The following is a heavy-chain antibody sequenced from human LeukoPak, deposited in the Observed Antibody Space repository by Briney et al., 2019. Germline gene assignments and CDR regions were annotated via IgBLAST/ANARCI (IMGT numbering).Heavy chain of an antibody. J-gene: IGHJ5*02. CDR1: GGSFSGYY. Sequence: SETLSLTCAVYGGSFSGYYWGWVRQPPGKGLEWIGTMYYSGSTYYNPSLESRVTISGDTSKNQFYLKLSSVTAADTAVYYCARGATMIVSVLRSGYNWFDPWGQGTLVTVSS. V-gene: IGHV4-34*01. D-gene: IGHD3-22*01. CDR3: ARGATMIVSVLRSGYNWFDP. CDR2: MYYSGST.